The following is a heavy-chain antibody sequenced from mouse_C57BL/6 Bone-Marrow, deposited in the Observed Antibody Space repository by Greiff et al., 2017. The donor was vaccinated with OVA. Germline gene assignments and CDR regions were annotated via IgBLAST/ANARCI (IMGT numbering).Heavy chain of an antibody. D-gene: IGHD1-1*01. V-gene: IGHV1-19*01. Sequence: VQLKQSGPVLVKPGASVKMSCKASGYTFTDYYMNWVKQSHGKSLEWIGVINPYNGGTSYNQKFKGKATLTVDKSSSTAYMELNSLTSEDSAVYYCARYGYGTVDYWGQGTTLTVSS. CDR1: GYTFTDYY. CDR2: INPYNGGT. J-gene: IGHJ2*01. CDR3: ARYGYGTVDY.